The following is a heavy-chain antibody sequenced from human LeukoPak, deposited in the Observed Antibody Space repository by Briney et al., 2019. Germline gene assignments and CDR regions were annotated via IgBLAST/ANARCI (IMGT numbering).Heavy chain of an antibody. J-gene: IGHJ4*02. CDR3: AREGGDYYFDY. V-gene: IGHV1-46*01. CDR1: GYTFTSYY. D-gene: IGHD2-21*02. CDR2: INPSGGST. Sequence: ASVKVSCKASGYTFTSYYMHWVRQAPGQGLEWMGIINPSGGSTSCAQKFQGRVTMTRDMSTSTVYMGLSSLRSEDTAVYYCAREGGDYYFDYWGQGTLVTVSS.